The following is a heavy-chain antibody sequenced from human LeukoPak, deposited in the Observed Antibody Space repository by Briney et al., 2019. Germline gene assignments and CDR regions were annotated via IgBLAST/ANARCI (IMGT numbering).Heavy chain of an antibody. D-gene: IGHD6-19*01. CDR2: ISGSGGST. J-gene: IGHJ3*02. CDR3: AKDLSPGIAVAKDAFDI. Sequence: TGGSLRLSCAASGFTFSSYAMSWVRQAPGKGLEWVSAISGSGGSTYYADSVKGRFTISRDNSKNTLYLQMNSLRAEDTAVYYCAKDLSPGIAVAKDAFDIWGQGTMVTVSS. CDR1: GFTFSSYA. V-gene: IGHV3-23*01.